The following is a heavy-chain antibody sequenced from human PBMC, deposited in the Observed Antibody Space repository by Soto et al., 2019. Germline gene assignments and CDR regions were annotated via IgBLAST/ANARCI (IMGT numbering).Heavy chain of an antibody. CDR3: ARVLADSSGLYYYYYGMDV. V-gene: IGHV4-59*01. Sequence: SETRSLTGTVSGGSISSYYWSWIRQPPGKGLEWIGYIYYSGSTNYNPSLKSRVTISVDTSKNQFSLKLSSVTAADTAVYYCARVLADSSGLYYYYYGMDVWGQGTTVTVSS. CDR1: GGSISSYY. CDR2: IYYSGST. D-gene: IGHD6-19*01. J-gene: IGHJ6*02.